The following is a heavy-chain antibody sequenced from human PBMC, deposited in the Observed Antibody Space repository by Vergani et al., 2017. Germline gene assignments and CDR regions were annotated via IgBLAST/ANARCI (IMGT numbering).Heavy chain of an antibody. J-gene: IGHJ4*02. D-gene: IGHD1-26*01. CDR2: IYYSGST. CDR3: ARGLGDLVGAYWLDY. V-gene: IGHV4-59*01. Sequence: QVQLQESGPGLVKPSETLSLTCTVSGGSISSYYWSWIRQPPGKGLEWIGYIYYSGSTNYNPSLKSRVTISVDTSKNQFSLKLSSVTAADTAVYYCARGLGDLVGAYWLDYWGQGTLVTVSS. CDR1: GGSISSYY.